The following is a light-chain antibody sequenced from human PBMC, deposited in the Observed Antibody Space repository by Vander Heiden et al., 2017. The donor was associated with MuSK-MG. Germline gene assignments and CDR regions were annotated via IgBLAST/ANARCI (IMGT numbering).Light chain of an antibody. CDR1: SSHIGSHP. J-gene: IGLJ3*02. Sequence: QSVLTQPPSASVTPGQRVTISCSGSSSHIGSHPVNWYQQLPGTAPKLLIYDNNQRPSGVPDRFSGSKSGTSASLAISGLQSEDEADYYCAAWDDSLNAWVFGGGTKLTVL. CDR2: DNN. V-gene: IGLV1-44*01. CDR3: AAWDDSLNAWV.